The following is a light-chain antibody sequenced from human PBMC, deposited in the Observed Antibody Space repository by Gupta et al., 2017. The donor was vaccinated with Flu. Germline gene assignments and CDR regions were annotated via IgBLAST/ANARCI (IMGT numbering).Light chain of an antibody. CDR2: EVS. J-gene: IGLJ2*01. CDR1: SSDVGDSNY. CDR3: SSYRNKSPV. Sequence: QSALTQPASVSGSPGQAITISCTGTSSDVGDSNYVSWYQQHPGKAPRLIIYEVSHRALDISSRFSGSRSDNTASLTISGLQAEDEADYYCSSYRNKSPVFGGGT. V-gene: IGLV2-14*01.